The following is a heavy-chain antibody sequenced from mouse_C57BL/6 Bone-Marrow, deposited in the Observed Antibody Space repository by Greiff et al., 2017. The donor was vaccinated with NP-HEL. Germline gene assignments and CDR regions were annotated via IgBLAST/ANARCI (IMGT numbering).Heavy chain of an antibody. CDR3: ARYYGGSVYWYFDV. Sequence: QVTLKESGPGLLQSSQTLSLTCSFSGFSLSTSGMGVSWIRHPSGQGLEWLAHIYWEDDKRYNPSLKSRHTISKDTSRNQVFLKITSVDTAGTATYYCARYYGGSVYWYFDVWGTGTTVTVSS. CDR1: GFSLSTSGMG. V-gene: IGHV8-12*01. D-gene: IGHD1-1*01. J-gene: IGHJ1*03. CDR2: IYWEDDK.